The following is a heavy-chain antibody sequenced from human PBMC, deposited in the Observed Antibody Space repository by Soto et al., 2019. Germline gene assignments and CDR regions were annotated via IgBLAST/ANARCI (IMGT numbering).Heavy chain of an antibody. CDR2: INSDGSST. CDR3: ARRVAAAAPYYFDY. V-gene: IGHV3-74*01. J-gene: IGHJ4*02. CDR1: GFTFSSYW. D-gene: IGHD6-13*01. Sequence: EVQLVESGGGLVQPGGSLRLSCAASGFTFSSYWMHWVRQAPGKGLVWVSRINSDGSSTSFADSVKGRFTISRDNAKNTLYLQMNSLRAEDTAVYYCARRVAAAAPYYFDYWGQGTLVTVSS.